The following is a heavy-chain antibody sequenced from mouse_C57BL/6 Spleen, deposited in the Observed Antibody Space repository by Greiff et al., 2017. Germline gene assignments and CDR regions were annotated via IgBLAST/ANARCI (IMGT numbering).Heavy chain of an antibody. Sequence: QVQLQQPGTELVKPGASVKLSCKASGYTFTSYWMHWVKQRPGQGLEWIGNINPSNGGTNYNEKFKGKATLTVDKSSSTAYMQLSSLTSEDSAVYYCAREGIYDGYYDYAMDYWGQGTSVTVSS. D-gene: IGHD2-3*01. CDR3: AREGIYDGYYDYAMDY. V-gene: IGHV1-53*01. J-gene: IGHJ4*01. CDR1: GYTFTSYW. CDR2: INPSNGGT.